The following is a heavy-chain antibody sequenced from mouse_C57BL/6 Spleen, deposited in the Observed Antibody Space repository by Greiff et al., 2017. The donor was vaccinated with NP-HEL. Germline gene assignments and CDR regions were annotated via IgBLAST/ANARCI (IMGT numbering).Heavy chain of an antibody. CDR1: GFTFSSYG. CDR3: ARPLYDYDWFAY. D-gene: IGHD2-4*01. J-gene: IGHJ3*01. Sequence: EVKLMESGGDLVKPGGSLKLSCAASGFTFSSYGMSWVRQTPDKRLEWVATISSGGSYTYYPDSVKGRFTISRDNAKNTLYLQMSSLKSEDTAMYYCARPLYDYDWFAYWGQGTLVTVSA. CDR2: ISSGGSYT. V-gene: IGHV5-6*01.